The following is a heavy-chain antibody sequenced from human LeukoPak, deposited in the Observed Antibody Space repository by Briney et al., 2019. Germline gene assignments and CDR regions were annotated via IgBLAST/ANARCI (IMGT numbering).Heavy chain of an antibody. Sequence: ASEKVSCKVSGYTLTDLSMHWVRQAPGQGLEWMGGFDPEDAETIYAQKFQGRVTMTEDTSTDTAYMELSSLRSEDTAVYYCATDLKGSRGFDYWGQGSLVTVSS. CDR1: GYTLTDLS. V-gene: IGHV1-24*01. CDR2: FDPEDAET. CDR3: ATDLKGSRGFDY. J-gene: IGHJ4*02. D-gene: IGHD3-10*01.